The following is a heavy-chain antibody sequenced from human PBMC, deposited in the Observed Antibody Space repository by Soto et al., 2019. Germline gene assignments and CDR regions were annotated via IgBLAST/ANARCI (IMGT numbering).Heavy chain of an antibody. CDR1: GGTFSSYA. D-gene: IGHD4-17*01. V-gene: IGHV1-69*13. Sequence: ASVKVSCKASGGTFSSYAISWVRQAPGQGLEWMGGIIPIFGTANYAQKFQGSVTITADESTSTAYMELGSLRSEDTAVYYCARDKGTTVVTGPYNWFDPWGQGTLVTVSS. J-gene: IGHJ5*02. CDR3: ARDKGTTVVTGPYNWFDP. CDR2: IIPIFGTA.